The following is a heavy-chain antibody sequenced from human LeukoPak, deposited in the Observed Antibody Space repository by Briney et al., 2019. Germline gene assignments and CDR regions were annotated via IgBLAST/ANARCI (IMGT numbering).Heavy chain of an antibody. CDR1: GFTFSNYW. V-gene: IGHV3-7*01. J-gene: IGHJ4*02. CDR2: IKYDGSEK. CDR3: ARDYVWGSSESDY. Sequence: PGGSLRLSCAASGFTFSNYWMTWFRQTPGKDLEWVGNIKYDGSEKYYVDSVKGRFTISRDNVKNSLYLHMNSLRAEDTAIYYCARDYVWGSSESDYWGQGTLVTVSS. D-gene: IGHD7-27*01.